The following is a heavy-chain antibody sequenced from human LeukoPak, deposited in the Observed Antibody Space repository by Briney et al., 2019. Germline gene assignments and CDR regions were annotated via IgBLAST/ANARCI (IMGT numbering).Heavy chain of an antibody. Sequence: GGSLRLSCAASGFTFSGHWMGWVRQAPGKGLEWVANINQGGSDKYYVDSVRGRFTISRDNANNLLYLQMNSLRGEDTAVYYCTRDRSRAEDDWGQGTLVTVSS. CDR2: INQGGSDK. V-gene: IGHV3-7*01. D-gene: IGHD1-14*01. CDR1: GFTFSGHW. CDR3: TRDRSRAEDD. J-gene: IGHJ4*02.